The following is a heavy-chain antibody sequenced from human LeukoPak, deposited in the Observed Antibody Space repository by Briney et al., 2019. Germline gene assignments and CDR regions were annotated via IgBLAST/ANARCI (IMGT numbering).Heavy chain of an antibody. J-gene: IGHJ3*02. D-gene: IGHD6-19*01. CDR1: GGSISSSSNYY. V-gene: IGHV4-39*01. CDR2: IYYSKIT. Sequence: SETLSLTCTVSGGSISSSSNYYWGWIRQARGKGLAWIWSIYYSKITYYNPSLKSQFTISVETSKNQFSMKLSSVTAADTAVYYCARSRGFISGWYLGAFDMWGQGTMVTVSS. CDR3: ARSRGFISGWYLGAFDM.